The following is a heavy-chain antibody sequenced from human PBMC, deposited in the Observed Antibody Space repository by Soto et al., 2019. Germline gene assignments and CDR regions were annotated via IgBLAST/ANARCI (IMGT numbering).Heavy chain of an antibody. CDR3: VRGGGGGLFDP. CDR2: ISPGSRYP. V-gene: IGHV3-21*05. CDR1: GFTLSSNS. Sequence: GGSLRLSCVASGFTLSSNSMSWIRQAPGKGLEWLSYISPGSRYPAYADSVKGRFTISRDNAKRSLYLQMMSLTAEDTAIYYCVRGGGGGLFDPWGQGTMVTVSS. D-gene: IGHD2-15*01. J-gene: IGHJ5*02.